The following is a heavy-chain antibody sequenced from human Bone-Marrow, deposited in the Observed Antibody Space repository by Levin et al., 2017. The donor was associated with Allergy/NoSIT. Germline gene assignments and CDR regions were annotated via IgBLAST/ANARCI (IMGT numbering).Heavy chain of an antibody. D-gene: IGHD3-3*01. CDR1: GYTFTGYY. Sequence: ASVKVSCKASGYTFTGYYMHWVRQAPGQGLEWMGRINPNSGGTNYAQKFQGRVTMTRDTSISTAYMELSRLRSDDTAVYYCARGPSPGGFLEWSILFDYWGQGTLVTVSS. CDR3: ARGPSPGGFLEWSILFDY. V-gene: IGHV1-2*06. J-gene: IGHJ4*02. CDR2: INPNSGGT.